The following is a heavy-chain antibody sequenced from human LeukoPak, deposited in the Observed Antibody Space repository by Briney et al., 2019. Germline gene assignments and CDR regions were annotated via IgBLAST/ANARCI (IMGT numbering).Heavy chain of an antibody. CDR3: ASRYWSSTSCYTGAFDI. V-gene: IGHV4-39*02. D-gene: IGHD2-2*02. Sequence: PSETLSLTCTVSRGSISSSSYSTGSIRHTPGKGLEWIGSISYRVSTSYTPSPKSRVTISVDTPKNTSSPKLCSLSPADTPAYICASRYWSSTSCYTGAFDIWGQGTMVTVSS. CDR1: RGSISSSSYS. CDR2: ISYRVST. J-gene: IGHJ3*02.